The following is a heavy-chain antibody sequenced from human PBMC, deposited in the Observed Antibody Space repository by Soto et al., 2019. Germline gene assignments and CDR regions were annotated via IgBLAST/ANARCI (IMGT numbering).Heavy chain of an antibody. CDR3: ARGAAGIVVVEIDY. CDR2: ISSSSSYI. D-gene: IGHD2-2*01. CDR1: GFTFSSYS. V-gene: IGHV3-21*01. Sequence: GGSLRLSCAASGFTFSSYSMNWVRQAPGKGLEWVSSISSSSSYIYYADSVKGRFTISRDNAKNSLYLQMNSLRAEDTAVYYCARGAAGIVVVEIDYWGQGTLVTVSS. J-gene: IGHJ4*02.